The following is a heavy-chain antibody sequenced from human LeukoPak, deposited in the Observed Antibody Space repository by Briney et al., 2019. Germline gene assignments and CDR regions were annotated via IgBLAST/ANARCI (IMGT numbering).Heavy chain of an antibody. V-gene: IGHV1-69*13. CDR3: AGASSKWELSF. Sequence: SVKVSFKASGGTFSIYAISWVRQAPGQGLEWMGSYIPMFGTAEYAQNFQNTVTITADESTSTFSMEVSSLRPEDTAVYFCAGASSKWELSFWGQGTLVTVSS. CDR2: YIPMFGTA. J-gene: IGHJ4*02. CDR1: GGTFSIYA. D-gene: IGHD1-26*01.